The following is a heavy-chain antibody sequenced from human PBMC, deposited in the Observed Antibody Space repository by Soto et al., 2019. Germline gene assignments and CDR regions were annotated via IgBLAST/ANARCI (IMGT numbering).Heavy chain of an antibody. V-gene: IGHV4-39*01. D-gene: IGHD3-3*02. CDR3: ARLPSRHLVDY. CDR1: GSSINSSGYY. Sequence: SETPSLTCTVSGSSINSSGYYWGWIRQPPGKGLEWIGSMFYGVSTYYNPSLKSRVTVSVDTSKNQFSLNLRSVTAADTAVYYCARLPSRHLVDYWGQGTLVTVSS. CDR2: MFYGVST. J-gene: IGHJ4*02.